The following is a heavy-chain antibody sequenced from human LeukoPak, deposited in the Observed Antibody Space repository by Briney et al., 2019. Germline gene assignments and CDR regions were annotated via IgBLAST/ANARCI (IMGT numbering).Heavy chain of an antibody. CDR2: IWYDGSNK. V-gene: IGHV3-33*06. Sequence: GGSLRLSCAASGFTFSSYGMHWVRQAPGKGLEWVAVIWYDGSNKYYADSVKGRFTISRDNSKNTLYLQMNSLRAEDTAVYYCAKDFGRMSSYHLWDYWGQGTLVTVSS. CDR3: AKDFGRMSSYHLWDY. D-gene: IGHD3/OR15-3a*01. CDR1: GFTFSSYG. J-gene: IGHJ4*02.